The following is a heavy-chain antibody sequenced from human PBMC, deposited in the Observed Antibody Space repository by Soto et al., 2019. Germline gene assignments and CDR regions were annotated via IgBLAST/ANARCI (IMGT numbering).Heavy chain of an antibody. V-gene: IGHV4-31*03. CDR1: GASISSGFFY. Sequence: SETLSLTCTVSGASISSGFFYWSWIRQHPGKGLEWIGYIYYSGITYYNPSLKSRVTMSVDTSKGQFSLKLSSVTAADTAVYYCVRDFYLGGGTWGYFDYWGQGTLVTVSS. CDR3: VRDFYLGGGTWGYFDY. J-gene: IGHJ4*02. D-gene: IGHD3-16*01. CDR2: IYYSGIT.